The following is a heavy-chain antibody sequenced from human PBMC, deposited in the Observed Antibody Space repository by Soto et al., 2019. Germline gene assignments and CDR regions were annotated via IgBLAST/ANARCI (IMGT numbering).Heavy chain of an antibody. V-gene: IGHV1-8*01. J-gene: IGHJ6*03. CDR1: GYTFTSYD. CDR2: MNPNSGNT. CDR3: AVYNYYGSGSYYKSYYYYYMDV. Sequence: GASVKVSCKASGYTFTSYDINWVRQATGQGLEWMGWMNPNSGNTGYAQKFQGRVTMTRNTSISTAYMELSSLRSEDTAVYYCAVYNYYGSGSYYKSYYYYYMDVWGKGTTVTVSS. D-gene: IGHD3-10*01.